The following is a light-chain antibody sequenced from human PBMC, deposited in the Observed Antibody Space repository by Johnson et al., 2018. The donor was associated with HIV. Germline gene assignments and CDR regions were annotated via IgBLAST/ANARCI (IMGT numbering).Light chain of an antibody. Sequence: QLVLTQPPSVSAAPGQKVTISCSGSSSNIGNNYVSWYQQIPGTAPKLLIYDNNKRPSGIPDRFSGSKSGTSATLGITGLQTGDEADYYCAAWDSSLSAHYVFGSGTKITVL. CDR3: AAWDSSLSAHYV. V-gene: IGLV1-51*01. CDR2: DNN. CDR1: SSNIGNNY. J-gene: IGLJ1*01.